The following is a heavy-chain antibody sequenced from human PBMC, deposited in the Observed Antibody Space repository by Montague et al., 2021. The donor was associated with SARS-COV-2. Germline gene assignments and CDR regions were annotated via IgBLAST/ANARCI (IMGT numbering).Heavy chain of an antibody. CDR1: GFTFSSIS. CDR3: ARFETSKFYSSGMDV. Sequence: SLRLSCAASGFTFSSISMNCVRQAPGKMLEWVSSISSESAYIVYADSVRGRFTISRDNAQNLLYLQMNSLRAEDTAVYYCARFETSKFYSSGMDVWGQGTTVTVSS. CDR2: ISSESAYI. D-gene: IGHD2-15*01. V-gene: IGHV3-21*01. J-gene: IGHJ6*02.